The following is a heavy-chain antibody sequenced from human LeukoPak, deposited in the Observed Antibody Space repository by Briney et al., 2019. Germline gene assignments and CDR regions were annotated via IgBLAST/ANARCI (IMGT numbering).Heavy chain of an antibody. CDR1: GFTFSNHG. J-gene: IGHJ4*02. D-gene: IGHD6-13*01. CDR3: AGTEISGAAPYYFDY. V-gene: IGHV3-48*01. CDR2: ISSSSSTI. Sequence: QTGGSLRLSCAASGFTFSNHGMNWVRQAPGKGLEWVSYISSSSSTIYYADSVKGRFTISRDNAKNSLYLQMNSLRAEDTAVYYCAGTEISGAAPYYFDYWGQGTLVTVSS.